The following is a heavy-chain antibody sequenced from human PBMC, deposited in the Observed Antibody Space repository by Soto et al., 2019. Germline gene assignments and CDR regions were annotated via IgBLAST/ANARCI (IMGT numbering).Heavy chain of an antibody. D-gene: IGHD2-15*01. V-gene: IGHV3-11*06. CDR2: IRSRSSEI. Sequence: GGSLRLSCVVSGFTFSDHYMNWVRQAPGKGLQWVAYIRSRSSEINYADPVKGRFTISRDNAKNSVFLHMTSLAAEDTGVYFCARGDGAVGAAIDIWGQGTLVTVAS. CDR1: GFTFSDHY. J-gene: IGHJ4*02. CDR3: ARGDGAVGAAIDI.